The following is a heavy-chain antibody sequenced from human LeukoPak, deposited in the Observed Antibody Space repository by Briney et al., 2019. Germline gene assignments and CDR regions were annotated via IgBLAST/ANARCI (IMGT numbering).Heavy chain of an antibody. Sequence: PSGTLSLTCGVSGGSITSTNYWTWVRQPPGKGLEWIGEVNLQGSTNYNPSLMGRVAISVDMSENHISLQLTSVTAADTAVYYCAREYVYSSGWWDYWGQGTLVTVSS. V-gene: IGHV4-4*02. D-gene: IGHD6-19*01. J-gene: IGHJ4*02. CDR3: AREYVYSSGWWDY. CDR1: GGSITSTNY. CDR2: VNLQGST.